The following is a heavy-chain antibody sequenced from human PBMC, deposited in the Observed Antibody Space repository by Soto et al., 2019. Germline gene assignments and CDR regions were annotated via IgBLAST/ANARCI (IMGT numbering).Heavy chain of an antibody. CDR2: ISSSGSTI. V-gene: IGHV3-48*03. J-gene: IGHJ5*02. Sequence: PGGSLRLSCAASGFTFSSYEMNWVRQAPGKGLEWVSYISSSGSTIFYSDSVKGRFTISRDNAKNSLYLQMNSLRAEDTAVYYCARAYSDILTGPNWFGPWGQGTLVTVSS. CDR3: ARAYSDILTGPNWFGP. CDR1: GFTFSSYE. D-gene: IGHD3-9*01.